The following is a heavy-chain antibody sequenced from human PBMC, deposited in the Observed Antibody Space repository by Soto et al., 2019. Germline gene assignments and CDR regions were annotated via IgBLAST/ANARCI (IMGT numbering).Heavy chain of an antibody. CDR3: ARGDAYKNYPAR. J-gene: IGHJ1*01. CDR1: GGSFNDYY. Sequence: QVQLQQWGAGLLRPSETLSLTCAVSGGSFNDYYWIWIRQPPGKGLEWLGDIRDSGSTNYNPSLKRRVSISLDTSRKQLSLKLTSVTAAHTAVYYCARGDAYKNYPARWGQGTLVTVSA. CDR2: IRDSGST. V-gene: IGHV4-34*01. D-gene: IGHD4-4*01.